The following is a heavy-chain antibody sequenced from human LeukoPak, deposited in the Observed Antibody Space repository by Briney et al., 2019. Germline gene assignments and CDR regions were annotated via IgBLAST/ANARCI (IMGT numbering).Heavy chain of an antibody. D-gene: IGHD3-22*01. Sequence: SETLSLTCIVSGGSISSRSYYWGWIRQPPGKGLEWIGSIYYSGSTYYNPSLKSRVTISVDTSKNQFSLKLSSVTAADTAVYYCARDLEFAYYYDSSGPFDYWGQGTLVTVSS. CDR1: GGSISSRSYY. J-gene: IGHJ4*02. CDR3: ARDLEFAYYYDSSGPFDY. V-gene: IGHV4-39*07. CDR2: IYYSGST.